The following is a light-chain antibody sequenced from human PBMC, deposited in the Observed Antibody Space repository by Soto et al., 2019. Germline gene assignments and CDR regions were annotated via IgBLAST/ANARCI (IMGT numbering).Light chain of an antibody. CDR3: QQYNNWPWT. CDR1: QTVRNN. J-gene: IGKJ1*01. Sequence: EFVLTQSPCTLSLSPGERATLSCRASQTVRNNYLAWYQQKPGQAPRLLIYGASTRATGILARFSGSGSGTEFTLTISSLQSEDFAVYYCQQYNNWPWTFGQGTKVDIK. V-gene: IGKV3-15*01. CDR2: GAS.